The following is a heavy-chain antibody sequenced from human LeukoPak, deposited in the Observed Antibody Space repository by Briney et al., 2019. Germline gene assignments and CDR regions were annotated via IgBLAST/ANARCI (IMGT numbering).Heavy chain of an antibody. D-gene: IGHD4-17*01. CDR2: IYYSGST. V-gene: IGHV4-59*01. CDR1: GGSIRFYY. J-gene: IGHJ4*02. Sequence: SETLSLTCTVTGGSIRFYYWIWMRQPPGKGLEWIGYIYYSGSTNYNPSLKSRVTISVDTSKNQFSLKLSSVTAADTPVYYCARGAPVTNFDYWGQGTLVTVSS. CDR3: ARGAPVTNFDY.